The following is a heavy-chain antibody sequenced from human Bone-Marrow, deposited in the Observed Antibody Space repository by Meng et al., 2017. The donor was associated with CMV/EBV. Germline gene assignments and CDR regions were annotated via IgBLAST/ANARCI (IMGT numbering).Heavy chain of an antibody. V-gene: IGHV4-59*01. CDR3: ARHIVQVPAAMEGEDYFDY. D-gene: IGHD2-2*01. Sequence: SGTLSLTFTSPGCSIRSYYWSWIRQPPGKGLEWIGYIYYSVSTNYNPSLKSRVTISVDTSKNQFSLKLSSVTAAYTAVYYCARHIVQVPAAMEGEDYFDYWGQGTLVTVSS. CDR2: IYYSVST. CDR1: GCSIRSYY. J-gene: IGHJ4*02.